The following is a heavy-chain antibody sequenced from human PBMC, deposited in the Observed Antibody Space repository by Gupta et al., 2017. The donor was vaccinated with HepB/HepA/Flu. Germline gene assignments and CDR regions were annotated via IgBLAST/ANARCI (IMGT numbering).Heavy chain of an antibody. V-gene: IGHV2-5*01. J-gene: IGHJ4*02. D-gene: IGHD1-26*01. Sequence: QLTLKESGPTLVKPTQTLTLTCTFSGFSLSTNGMGVGWIRQPPGKALEWLALIFWNDDKAGSPSVKNSLTITKYHQTNQVVLTMHKLDHVDTATYEGAHRGSVSREWDDWEYWGQGTLVTVSS. CDR2: IFWNDDK. CDR1: GFSLSTNGMG. CDR3: AHRGSVSREWDDWEY.